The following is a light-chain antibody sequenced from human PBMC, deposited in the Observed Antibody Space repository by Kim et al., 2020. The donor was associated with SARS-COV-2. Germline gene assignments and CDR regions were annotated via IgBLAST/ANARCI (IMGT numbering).Light chain of an antibody. CDR2: AAY. V-gene: IGKV1-27*01. Sequence: GSVGDSVTITSRASQGITNSLAWYQQKPGKVPQLLIYAAYALQSGVPTRFSGSGSGTDFNLTISSLQPEDVATYYCQKYNSAPWTFGQGTKVEIK. CDR3: QKYNSAPWT. J-gene: IGKJ1*01. CDR1: QGITNS.